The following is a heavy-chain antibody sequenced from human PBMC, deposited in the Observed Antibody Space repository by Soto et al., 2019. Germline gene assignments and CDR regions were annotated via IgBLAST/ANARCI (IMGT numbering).Heavy chain of an antibody. CDR1: RDTFTSYY. Sequence: GASVKVSCKAPRDTFTSYYINWVRQAPGQGLEWMGVINPHGGSTAYAQKFKGRVTLTRDTSASTVYMEVSSLTSEDTAMYYCARSPGGNFGIIIEGPNWFDPWGEGTLVIVSS. V-gene: IGHV1-46*01. D-gene: IGHD1-26*01. CDR2: INPHGGST. CDR3: ARSPGGNFGIIIEGPNWFDP. J-gene: IGHJ5*02.